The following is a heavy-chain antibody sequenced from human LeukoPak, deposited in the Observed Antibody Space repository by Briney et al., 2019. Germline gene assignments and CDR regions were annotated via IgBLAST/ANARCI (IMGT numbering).Heavy chain of an antibody. D-gene: IGHD2-2*01. J-gene: IGHJ4*02. Sequence: GRSLRLSCAASGFTFSSYGMHWVRQAPGKGLEWVAVIWYDGSNKYYADSVKGRFTISRDNSKNTLYLRMNSLRAEDTAVYYCARGRHCSSTSCLVEYWGQGTLVTVSS. CDR3: ARGRHCSSTSCLVEY. CDR2: IWYDGSNK. CDR1: GFTFSSYG. V-gene: IGHV3-33*01.